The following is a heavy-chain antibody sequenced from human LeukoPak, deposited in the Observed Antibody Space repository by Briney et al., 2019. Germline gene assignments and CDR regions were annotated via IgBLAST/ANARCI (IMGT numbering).Heavy chain of an antibody. D-gene: IGHD2-2*01. CDR2: IYHSGST. J-gene: IGHJ5*02. V-gene: IGHV4-30-2*01. Sequence: SETLSLTCTVSGGSISSGGYYWSWIRQPPGKGLEWIGYIYHSGSTYYNPSLKSRVTISVDRSKNQFSLKLSSVTAADTAVYYYATAHNARFPDQPEGWLDPWGDRTPVT. CDR3: ATAHNARFPDQPEGWLDP. CDR1: GGSISSGGYY.